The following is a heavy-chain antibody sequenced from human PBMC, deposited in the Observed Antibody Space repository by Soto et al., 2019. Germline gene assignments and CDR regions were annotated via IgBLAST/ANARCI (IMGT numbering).Heavy chain of an antibody. V-gene: IGHV3-33*01. J-gene: IGHJ4*02. CDR3: ARENEGSSGYSQFDY. CDR1: GFTFSSYG. D-gene: IGHD3-22*01. CDR2: ICDGGIKQ. Sequence: PGGSLRLSCAASGFTFSSYGMHWVPQPPAKGLEWVAVICDGGIKQFYADSWKGRFTTSRDDSKNTVFLKVSSLRAEDTAVYFCARENEGSSGYSQFDYWGQGTLVTVSS.